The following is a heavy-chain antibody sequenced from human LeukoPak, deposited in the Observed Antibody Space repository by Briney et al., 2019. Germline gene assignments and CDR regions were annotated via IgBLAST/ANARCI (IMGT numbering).Heavy chain of an antibody. D-gene: IGHD3-3*01. CDR1: GFTFSSYA. Sequence: GGSLRLSCAASGFTFSSYAMSWVRQAPGKGLEWVSAISGSGGSTYYADSVKGRFTISRDNSKNTLYLQMNSLRAEDTAVYYCARGAYYDFWSGYSFDYWGQGTLVTVSS. J-gene: IGHJ4*02. V-gene: IGHV3-23*01. CDR2: ISGSGGST. CDR3: ARGAYYDFWSGYSFDY.